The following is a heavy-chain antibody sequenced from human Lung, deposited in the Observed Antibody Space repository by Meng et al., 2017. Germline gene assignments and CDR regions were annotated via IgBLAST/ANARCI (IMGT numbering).Heavy chain of an antibody. Sequence: VQLHQWGAGLLKPSETLSLTCFVSGGSFSDYYWSWIRQRPGKGLEWIGDINHSRSTNNNPSLESRATISVDTSQNNLSLKLSSVTAADSAVYYCARGPTTMAHDFDYWGQGTLVTSPQ. CDR3: ARGPTTMAHDFDY. V-gene: IGHV4-34*04. CDR2: INHSRST. D-gene: IGHD4-11*01. J-gene: IGHJ4*02. CDR1: GGSFSDYY.